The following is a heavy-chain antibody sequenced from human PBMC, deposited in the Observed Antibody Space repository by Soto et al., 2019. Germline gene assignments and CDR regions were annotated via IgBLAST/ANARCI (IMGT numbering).Heavy chain of an antibody. CDR3: ARDKARLQLGGNYYYILDV. CDR1: GGTFSTSA. V-gene: IGHV1-69*12. Sequence: QVQLEQSGAEVKKPGSSVKVSCKASGGTFSTSAISWVRQAPGQGLEWMGGIMPIFPTPDYAQKFQGRVTITADESPSTAYMELSGLKSDDTAVYYCARDKARLQLGGNYYYILDVWGQGTTVTVSS. J-gene: IGHJ6*02. CDR2: IMPIFPTP. D-gene: IGHD5-12*01.